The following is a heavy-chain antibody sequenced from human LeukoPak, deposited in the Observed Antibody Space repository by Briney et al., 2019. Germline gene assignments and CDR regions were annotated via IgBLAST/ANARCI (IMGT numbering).Heavy chain of an antibody. V-gene: IGHV3-21*04. CDR3: AKELLRGSSFDY. J-gene: IGHJ4*02. CDR1: GFTLSSYN. D-gene: IGHD1-26*01. CDR2: ISWRSSDI. Sequence: GGSLRLSCVASGFTLSSYNMKWVRQAPGKRLEWVSSISWRSSDIEYADSVKGRFTISRDNSKNTLYLQMNSLRAEDTAVYYCAKELLRGSSFDYWGQGTLVTVSS.